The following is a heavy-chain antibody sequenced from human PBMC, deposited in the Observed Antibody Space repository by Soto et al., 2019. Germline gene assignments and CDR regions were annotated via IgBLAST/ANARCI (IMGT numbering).Heavy chain of an antibody. CDR2: IIPIFGTA. D-gene: IGHD4-17*01. J-gene: IGHJ2*01. CDR1: GGTFSSYA. CDR3: AINLVGPRHGDVTSVWYFGL. V-gene: IGHV1-69*01. Sequence: QVQLVQSGAEVKKPGSSVKVSCKASGGTFSSYAISWVRQAPGQGLEWMGGIIPIFGTANYAQKFQGRVTITADESTSTAYMELSSFGSEDTAVYYCAINLVGPRHGDVTSVWYFGLLGRGTLVTVSS.